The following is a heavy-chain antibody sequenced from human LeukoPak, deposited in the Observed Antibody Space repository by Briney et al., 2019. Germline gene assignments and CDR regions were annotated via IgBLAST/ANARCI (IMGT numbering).Heavy chain of an antibody. CDR1: GGSISSHF. CDR3: ARNSYYDNSGEGAFDI. CDR2: IDYSGTT. D-gene: IGHD3-22*01. J-gene: IGHJ3*02. Sequence: SETLSLTCIVSGGSISSHFWTWIRQTPGKGLEWIAYIDYSGTTTYNPSLNSRVTISIDKSKNQFSLNLSSVTAADTAVYYCARNSYYDNSGEGAFDIWGQGTMVTVSS. V-gene: IGHV4-59*11.